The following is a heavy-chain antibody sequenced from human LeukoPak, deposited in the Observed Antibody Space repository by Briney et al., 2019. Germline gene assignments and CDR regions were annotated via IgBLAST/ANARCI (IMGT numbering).Heavy chain of an antibody. Sequence: GGSLRLSCAASGFPFSSYEMNWVRQAPGKGLEWVSYISSSGNAIYYADSVKGRFTISRDNSKNTLYLQMDSLRVEDTAVYYCAKEGSTNWFDPWGQGTLVTVSS. J-gene: IGHJ5*02. CDR1: GFPFSSYE. V-gene: IGHV3-48*03. D-gene: IGHD5/OR15-5a*01. CDR3: AKEGSTNWFDP. CDR2: ISSSGNAI.